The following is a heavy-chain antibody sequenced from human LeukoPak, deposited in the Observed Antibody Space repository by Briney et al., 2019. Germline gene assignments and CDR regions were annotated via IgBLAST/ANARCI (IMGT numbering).Heavy chain of an antibody. CDR2: IYSGGST. J-gene: IGHJ4*02. CDR3: AREATEDSGSYYPDY. V-gene: IGHV3-53*01. D-gene: IGHD1-26*01. Sequence: GGSLRLSCAASGFTVSSNYMSWVRQAPGEGLEWVSVIYSGGSTYYADSAKGRFTISRDNSKNTLYLQMNSLRAEDTAVYYCAREATEDSGSYYPDYWGQGTLVTVSS. CDR1: GFTVSSNY.